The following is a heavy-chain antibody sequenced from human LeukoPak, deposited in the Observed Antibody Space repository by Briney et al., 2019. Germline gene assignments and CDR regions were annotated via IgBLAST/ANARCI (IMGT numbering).Heavy chain of an antibody. Sequence: PGGSLRLSCAASGFIFSSYDMYWVRQATGKGLEWVSAIGALGDTYYPDSMKGRFTISRENAKNSLYLQLNSLRAEDTAVYYCARDRMGDTRSGPSDAFGIWGQGTMVTVSS. CDR2: IGALGDT. V-gene: IGHV3-13*01. CDR3: ARDRMGDTRSGPSDAFGI. J-gene: IGHJ3*02. D-gene: IGHD2-21*02. CDR1: GFIFSSYD.